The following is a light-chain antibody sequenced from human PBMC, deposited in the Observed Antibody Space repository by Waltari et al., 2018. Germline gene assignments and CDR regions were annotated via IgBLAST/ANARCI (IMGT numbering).Light chain of an antibody. Sequence: TCRASQSISNDLNWYQQKPGKAPNLLVYTVYTLESGVPSRFSGSGSGTEFTLTINSLQPEDFATYYCQQSNSSPWTFGQGTRVEIK. J-gene: IGKJ1*01. CDR1: QSISND. CDR3: QQSNSSPWT. CDR2: TVY. V-gene: IGKV1-39*01.